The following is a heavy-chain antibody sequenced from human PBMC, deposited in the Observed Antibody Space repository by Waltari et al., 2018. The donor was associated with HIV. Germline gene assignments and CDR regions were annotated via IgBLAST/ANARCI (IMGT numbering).Heavy chain of an antibody. Sequence: VQLVESGGGLIHPWGCRSLACASSGFSVRDNYMSWVRQAPGKRPEWVSVVYLGGSTDYADSVRRRFTTSRDESKNMLYLQMNSLRAEDTAVYYCARALTRGLWDSWGQGTLVSVSS. J-gene: IGHJ4*02. CDR1: GFSVRDNY. CDR3: ARALTRGLWDS. D-gene: IGHD2-2*01. V-gene: IGHV3-53*01. CDR2: VYLGGST.